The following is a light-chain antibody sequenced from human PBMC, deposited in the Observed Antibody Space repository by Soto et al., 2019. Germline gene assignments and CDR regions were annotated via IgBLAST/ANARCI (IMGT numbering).Light chain of an antibody. CDR2: DAS. CDR1: QSISTW. J-gene: IGKJ1*01. CDR3: QQYSTYPWT. Sequence: DIQMTQSPSTLSASVGDRVTITCRASQSISTWLAWYQQKPGKAPKLLIFDASSLESRVSSRFSGRGSGTQFTLTISSLQPDDFATYYCQQYSTYPWTFGQGTKVDI. V-gene: IGKV1-5*01.